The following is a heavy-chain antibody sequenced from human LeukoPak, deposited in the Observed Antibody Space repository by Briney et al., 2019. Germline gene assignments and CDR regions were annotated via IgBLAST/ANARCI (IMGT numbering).Heavy chain of an antibody. V-gene: IGHV1-2*02. CDR2: INSKNGGT. Sequence: ASVKVSCKASGYTFTGHYIQWVRQAPGQGLERMGWINSKNGGTTYAQKFQGRVTMTRDTSINTTYMELSRLRSDDTAVYYCARDASGSGSYPDYWGQGTLVTVSS. CDR3: ARDASGSGSYPDY. CDR1: GYTFTGHY. J-gene: IGHJ4*02. D-gene: IGHD3-10*01.